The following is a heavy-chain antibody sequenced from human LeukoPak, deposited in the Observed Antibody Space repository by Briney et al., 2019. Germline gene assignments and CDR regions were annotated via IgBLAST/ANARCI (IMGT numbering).Heavy chain of an antibody. D-gene: IGHD3-16*01. J-gene: IGHJ4*02. CDR3: ARGGVGYYFDY. V-gene: IGHV3-30*04. CDR2: ISYDGSNK. Sequence: GGSLRLSCGASGFTFSSYAMHWVRQAPGKGLEWVAVISYDGSNKYYADSVKGRFTISRDNSKNTLYLQMNSLRAEDTAVYYCARGGVGYYFDYWGQGTLVTVSS. CDR1: GFTFSSYA.